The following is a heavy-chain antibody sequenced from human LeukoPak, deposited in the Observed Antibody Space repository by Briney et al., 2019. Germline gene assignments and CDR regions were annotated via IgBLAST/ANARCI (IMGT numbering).Heavy chain of an antibody. D-gene: IGHD6-19*01. CDR2: ISGSGGST. CDR3: AKDLIAVAPLRPYYFDY. Sequence: GGSLRLSRAASGFTFSSYAMSWVRQAPGKGLEWVSAISGSGGSTYYADSVKGRFTISRDNSKNTLYLQMNSLRAEDTAVYYCAKDLIAVAPLRPYYFDYWGQGTLVTVSS. J-gene: IGHJ4*02. V-gene: IGHV3-23*01. CDR1: GFTFSSYA.